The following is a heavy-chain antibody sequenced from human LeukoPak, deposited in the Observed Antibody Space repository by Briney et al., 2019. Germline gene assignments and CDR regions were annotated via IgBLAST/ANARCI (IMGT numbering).Heavy chain of an antibody. CDR1: EFTFKNAW. D-gene: IGHD1-1*01. CDR3: STGLIPTTGYY. J-gene: IGHJ4*02. CDR2: IRSKTDGGTT. Sequence: GGSLRLSCAASEFTFKNAWMNWVRQAPGKGLEWVGRIRSKTDGGTTDYAAPVRGRFTISRDDSKNMLYLQMNSLKTEDTAVYYCSTGLIPTTGYYWGQGTLVAVS. V-gene: IGHV3-15*01.